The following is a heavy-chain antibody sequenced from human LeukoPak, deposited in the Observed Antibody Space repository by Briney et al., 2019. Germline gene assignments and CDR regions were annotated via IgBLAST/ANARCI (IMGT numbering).Heavy chain of an antibody. D-gene: IGHD4-17*01. V-gene: IGHV3-23*01. CDR2: ISGSGTNT. Sequence: GGSLRLSCAASGFTFSSYGMSWVRQAPGKGLEWVSGISGSGTNTNYADSVKGRFTISRDNSKNTLCLQMNSLRAEDTAVYYCAKEIWPTVTTPGHTHFDYWGQGTLVTVSS. CDR3: AKEIWPTVTTPGHTHFDY. J-gene: IGHJ4*02. CDR1: GFTFSSYG.